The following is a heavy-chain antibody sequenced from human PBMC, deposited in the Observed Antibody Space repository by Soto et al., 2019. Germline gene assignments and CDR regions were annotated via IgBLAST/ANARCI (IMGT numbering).Heavy chain of an antibody. Sequence: XETLSLTCTFSVVSISSYYWSCIRQPAGKGLEWIGRIYTSGSTNYNPSLKSRVTMSVDTSKNQFSLKLSSVTAADTAVYYCARDYYGSGSYYRPWGQGTLVSVSS. CDR1: VVSISSYY. CDR3: ARDYYGSGSYYRP. V-gene: IGHV4-4*07. CDR2: IYTSGST. J-gene: IGHJ5*02. D-gene: IGHD3-10*01.